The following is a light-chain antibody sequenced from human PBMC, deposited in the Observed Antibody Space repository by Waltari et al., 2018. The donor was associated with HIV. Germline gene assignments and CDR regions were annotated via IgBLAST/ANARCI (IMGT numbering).Light chain of an antibody. CDR1: SSNTGSNY. CDR3: AAWDNSLSVLVV. CDR2: RNK. Sequence: QSVLTQTPSASGTPGQRVTISCSGSSSNTGSNYVYWYQQLPGTAPKLLIYRNKQRPSGVPDRFSGSKSGTSASLAISGLRSEDEADYYCAAWDNSLSVLVVFGGGTKLTVL. J-gene: IGLJ2*01. V-gene: IGLV1-47*01.